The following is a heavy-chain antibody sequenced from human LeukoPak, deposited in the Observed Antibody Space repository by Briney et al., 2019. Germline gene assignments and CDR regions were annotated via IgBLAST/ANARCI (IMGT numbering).Heavy chain of an antibody. CDR1: GGSVSSSIYY. Sequence: SETLSLTCTVSGGSVSSSIYYWGWIRQPPGKGLEWIGSIYYSGSTYYNPSLKSRVTISVDTSKNQFSLKLSSVTAADTAVYYCAREKIYYDSSAYPDYWGQGTLVTVSS. CDR3: AREKIYYDSSAYPDY. D-gene: IGHD3-22*01. CDR2: IYYSGST. J-gene: IGHJ4*02. V-gene: IGHV4-39*07.